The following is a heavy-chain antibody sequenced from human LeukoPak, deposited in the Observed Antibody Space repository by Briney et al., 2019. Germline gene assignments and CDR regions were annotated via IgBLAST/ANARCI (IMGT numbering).Heavy chain of an antibody. CDR1: GYTFNSYD. Sequence: ASVKLSCKASGYTFNSYDINWVRQATGQGLEWMGWMNPNSGNTGYAQKFQGRVTMTRNTSISTAYMELSSLRCEDTAVYYCARRDKGVRIRCYYYYMDVWGKGTTVTVSS. J-gene: IGHJ6*03. CDR2: MNPNSGNT. D-gene: IGHD2-15*01. CDR3: ARRDKGVRIRCYYYYMDV. V-gene: IGHV1-8*01.